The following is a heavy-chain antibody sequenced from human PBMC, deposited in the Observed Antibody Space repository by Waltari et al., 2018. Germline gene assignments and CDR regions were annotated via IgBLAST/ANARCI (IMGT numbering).Heavy chain of an antibody. Sequence: EVQLVPSGGGLVRHARSLRLSCAGPGFYFHVYPMHSVRQAPGKGLEGVSGIRWNSGSIGYADSVNGRFTIARANAKTSMYLQMNSLGAEDTDLYDCAKDRGGHYGSGSYFPNWGQGTLVTVSS. J-gene: IGHJ4*02. CDR3: AKDRGGHYGSGSYFPN. CDR2: IRWNSGSI. V-gene: IGHV3-9*01. D-gene: IGHD3-10*01. CDR1: GFYFHVYP.